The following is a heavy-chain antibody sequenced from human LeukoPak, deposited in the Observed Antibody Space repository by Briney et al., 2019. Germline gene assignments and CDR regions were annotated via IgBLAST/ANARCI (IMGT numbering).Heavy chain of an antibody. D-gene: IGHD6-13*01. CDR2: LHTSGST. V-gene: IGHV4-4*07. J-gene: IGHJ5*02. CDR1: GGSISSYY. CDR3: ARHPSYSSSWFDP. Sequence: KPSETLSLTCTVSGGSISSYYWSWIRQPAGKGLEWIGRLHTSGSTNYNPSLKSRVTISVDTSKNQFSLKLSSVTAADTAVYYCARHPSYSSSWFDPWGQGTLVTVSS.